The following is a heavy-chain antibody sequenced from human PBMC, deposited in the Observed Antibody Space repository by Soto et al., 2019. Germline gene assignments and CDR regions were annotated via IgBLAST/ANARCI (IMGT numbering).Heavy chain of an antibody. CDR3: ARQNVGVAGTGYYYYGLVV. J-gene: IGHJ6*02. V-gene: IGHV3-33*01. Sequence: QVQLVESGGGVVQPGRCLRLSCAASGFTFSSYGMHWVRQAPGKGLEWEAVIWYDGSNKYYADSVKGRFTISRDNSKNTQYLQMNSLRAGDTAVYYCARQNVGVAGTGYYYYGLVVWGQGTTVTVSS. D-gene: IGHD6-19*01. CDR2: IWYDGSNK. CDR1: GFTFSSYG.